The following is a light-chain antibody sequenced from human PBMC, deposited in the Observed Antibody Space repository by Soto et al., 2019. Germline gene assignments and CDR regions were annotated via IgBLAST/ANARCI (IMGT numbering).Light chain of an antibody. CDR2: EVS. V-gene: IGLV2-14*01. J-gene: IGLJ1*01. Sequence: QSALTQPASVSGSPGQSITISCTGTSSDVGGYNYVSWYQQHPGKAPKLVIYEVSNRPSGVSNRFSGSKSGNTASLTISGLQAEDEDDYYCSSYTSSSTVVFGTGTKVTVL. CDR1: SSDVGGYNY. CDR3: SSYTSSSTVV.